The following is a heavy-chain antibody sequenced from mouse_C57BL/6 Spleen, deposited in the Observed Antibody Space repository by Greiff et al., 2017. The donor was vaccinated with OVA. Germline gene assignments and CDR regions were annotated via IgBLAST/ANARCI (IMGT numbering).Heavy chain of an antibody. V-gene: IGHV1-59*01. Sequence: QVQLQQPGAELVRPGTSVKLSCKASGYTFTSYWMHWVKQRPGQGLEWIGVIDPSDSYTNYNQKFKGKATLTVDASSSTAYMQLSSLTSEDSAVYYCARKSSGYDFDYWGQGTTLTVSS. CDR1: GYTFTSYW. CDR3: ARKSSGYDFDY. D-gene: IGHD3-2*02. CDR2: IDPSDSYT. J-gene: IGHJ2*01.